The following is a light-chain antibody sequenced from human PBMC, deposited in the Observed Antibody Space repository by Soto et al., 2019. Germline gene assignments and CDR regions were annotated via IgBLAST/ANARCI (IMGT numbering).Light chain of an antibody. CDR2: DTS. J-gene: IGKJ1*01. V-gene: IGKV3-15*01. CDR1: QSVSSS. Sequence: EIVVTQSPATLSVSPGERVTLSCRASQSVSSSLAWYQQRPGQAPRLLIYDTSTRAAGIAARFSGSGSGTEFTLTIRSLQSEDSAAYYCQQYVHWPPGAFGQGNKVDIK. CDR3: QQYVHWPPGA.